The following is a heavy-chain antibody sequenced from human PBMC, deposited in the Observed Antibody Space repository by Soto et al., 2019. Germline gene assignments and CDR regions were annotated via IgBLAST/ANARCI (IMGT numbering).Heavy chain of an antibody. Sequence: SVKVSCKASGGTFSSYAISWVRQAPGQGLEWMGGIIPIFGTANYAQKFQGRATITADESTSTAYMELSSLRSEDTAVYYCASLSSSYHYYYGMDVWGQGTTVTVSS. CDR2: IIPIFGTA. J-gene: IGHJ6*02. V-gene: IGHV1-69*13. CDR1: GGTFSSYA. CDR3: ASLSSSYHYYYGMDV. D-gene: IGHD6-6*01.